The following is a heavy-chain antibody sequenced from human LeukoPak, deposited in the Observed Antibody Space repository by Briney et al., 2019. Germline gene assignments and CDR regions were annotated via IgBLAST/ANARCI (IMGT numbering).Heavy chain of an antibody. Sequence: SGGSLRLSCAASGFTFSSAWMTWVRQAPGKGPEWVANINGDGSERYYVASVKGRFTISRDNAKNSPYLQMNSLRAEDTAVYYCTRDFGWQQFDYWGQGTLVTVSS. V-gene: IGHV3-7*01. CDR1: GFTFSSAW. D-gene: IGHD5-24*01. CDR3: TRDFGWQQFDY. J-gene: IGHJ4*02. CDR2: INGDGSER.